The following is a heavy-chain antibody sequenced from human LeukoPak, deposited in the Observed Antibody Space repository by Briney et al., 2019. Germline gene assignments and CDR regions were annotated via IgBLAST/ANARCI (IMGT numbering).Heavy chain of an antibody. CDR3: ARDRSSGWYHY. D-gene: IGHD6-19*01. J-gene: IGHJ4*02. V-gene: IGHV3-7*01. CDR1: GLTFNTYA. CDR2: IKQDGSEK. Sequence: GGSLRLSCAASGLTFNTYAMSWIRQAPGKGLEWVANIKQDGSEKYYVDSVKGRFTISRDNAKNSLYLQMNSLRAEDTAVYYCARDRSSGWYHYWGQGTLVTVSS.